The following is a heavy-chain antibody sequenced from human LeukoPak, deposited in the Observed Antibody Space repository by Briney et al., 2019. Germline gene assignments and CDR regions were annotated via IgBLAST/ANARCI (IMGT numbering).Heavy chain of an antibody. V-gene: IGHV1-18*01. D-gene: IGHD1-26*01. J-gene: IGHJ3*02. CDR2: ISAYNGNT. CDR3: ARGEGGSYLYAFDI. CDR1: GYTFTSYG. Sequence: ASVKVSCKASGYTFTSYGISWVRQAPGQEREWMGWISAYNGNTNYAQKLQGRVTMTTDTSTSTAYMELRSLRSDDTAVYYCARGEGGSYLYAFDIWGQGTMVTVSS.